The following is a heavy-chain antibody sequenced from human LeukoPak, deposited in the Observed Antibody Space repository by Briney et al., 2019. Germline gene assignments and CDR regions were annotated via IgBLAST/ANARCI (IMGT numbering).Heavy chain of an antibody. CDR3: AKPRYDFWSGYFDY. Sequence: GGSLRLSCAASGFTFSSYSMSWVRQAPGKGLEWVSAISGSGGSTYYADSVKGRFTISRDNSKNTLYLQMNSLRAEDTAVYYCAKPRYDFWSGYFDYWGQGTLVTVSS. J-gene: IGHJ4*02. D-gene: IGHD3-3*01. CDR1: GFTFSSYS. CDR2: ISGSGGST. V-gene: IGHV3-23*01.